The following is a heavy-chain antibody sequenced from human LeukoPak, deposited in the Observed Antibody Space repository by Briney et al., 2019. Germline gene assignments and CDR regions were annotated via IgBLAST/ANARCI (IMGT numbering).Heavy chain of an antibody. CDR3: ARAEFAQRYYYDSSGPYAFDI. J-gene: IGHJ3*02. CDR1: GYTSTSYA. CDR2: INAGNGNT. Sequence: GASVKVSCKASGYTSTSYAMHWVRQAPGQRLEWMGWINAGNGNTKYSQKFQGRVTITRDTSASTAYMELSSLRSEDTAVYYCARAEFAQRYYYDSSGPYAFDIWGQGTMVTVSS. V-gene: IGHV1-3*01. D-gene: IGHD3-22*01.